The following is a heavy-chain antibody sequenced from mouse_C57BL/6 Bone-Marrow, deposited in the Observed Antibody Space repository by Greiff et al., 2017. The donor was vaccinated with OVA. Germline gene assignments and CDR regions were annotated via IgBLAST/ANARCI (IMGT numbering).Heavy chain of an antibody. V-gene: IGHV5-4*01. D-gene: IGHD2-4*01. CDR3: ARDDYVYFDY. Sequence: DVKLVESGGGLVKPGGSLKLSCAASGFTFSSYAMSWVRQTPEKRLEWVATISDGGSYTYYPDNVKGRFTISRDNAKNNLYLQMSHLKSEDTAMYYCARDDYVYFDYWGQGTTLTVSS. J-gene: IGHJ2*01. CDR2: ISDGGSYT. CDR1: GFTFSSYA.